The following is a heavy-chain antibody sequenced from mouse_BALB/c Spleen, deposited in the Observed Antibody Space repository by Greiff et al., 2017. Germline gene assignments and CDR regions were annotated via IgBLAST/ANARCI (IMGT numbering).Heavy chain of an antibody. CDR2: ISSGGGNT. CDR1: GFTFSSYT. D-gene: IGHD2-12*01. CDR3: ARYSYSDAMDY. Sequence: EVQLVESGGGLVKPGGSLKLSCAASGFTFSSYTMSWVRQTPEKRLEWVATISSGGGNTYYPDSVKGRFTISRDNAKNNLYLQMSSLRSEDTALYYCARYSYSDAMDYWGQGTSVTVSS. V-gene: IGHV5-9*03. J-gene: IGHJ4*01.